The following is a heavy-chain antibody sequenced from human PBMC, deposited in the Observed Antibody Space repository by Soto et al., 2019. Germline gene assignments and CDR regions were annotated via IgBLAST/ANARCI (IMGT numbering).Heavy chain of an antibody. CDR2: IKSKTDGGTT. J-gene: IGHJ4*02. Sequence: GGSMRLSCAASGFTFSNAWMSWVRQAPGKGLEWVGRIKSKTDGGTTDYAAPVKGRFTISRDDSKNTLYLQMNSLKTEDTAVYYCTTDNYDSSGTNWGQGTLVTVSS. CDR3: TTDNYDSSGTN. V-gene: IGHV3-15*01. D-gene: IGHD3-22*01. CDR1: GFTFSNAW.